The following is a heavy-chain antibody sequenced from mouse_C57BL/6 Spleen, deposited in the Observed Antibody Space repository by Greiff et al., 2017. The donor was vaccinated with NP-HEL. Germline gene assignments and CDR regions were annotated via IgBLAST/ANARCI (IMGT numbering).Heavy chain of an antibody. J-gene: IGHJ1*03. D-gene: IGHD2-5*01. Sequence: EVQLVESGGGLVKPGGSLKLSCAASGFTFSDYGMHWVRQAPEKGLEWVAYISSGSSTIYYADTVKGRFTISRDNAKNTLFLQMTSLRSEDTAMYYCARPGYSNWYFDVWGTGTTVTVSS. CDR3: ARPGYSNWYFDV. CDR2: ISSGSSTI. CDR1: GFTFSDYG. V-gene: IGHV5-17*01.